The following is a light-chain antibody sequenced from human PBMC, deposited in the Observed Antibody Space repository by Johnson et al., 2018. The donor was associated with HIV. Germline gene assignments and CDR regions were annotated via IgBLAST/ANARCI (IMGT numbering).Light chain of an antibody. J-gene: IGLJ1*01. CDR3: GTWDSSLTTSYV. Sequence: QSVLTQPPSVSAAPGQKVTISCSGSSSNIGNNYVSWYQQLPGTAPKLLIYDNNKRPSGIPDRFSGSKSGTSATLAITGLQTGDEADYYCGTWDSSLTTSYVFGTGTKVIVV. CDR1: SSNIGNNY. V-gene: IGLV1-51*01. CDR2: DNN.